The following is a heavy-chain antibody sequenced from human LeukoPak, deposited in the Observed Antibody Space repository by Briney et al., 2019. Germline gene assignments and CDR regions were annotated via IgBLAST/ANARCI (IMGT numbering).Heavy chain of an antibody. Sequence: ASVKVSCKASGYTFTSFYMHWVRQAPGQGLEWMGIINPRGVSATSAQKFQGRVTLTRDTSTSTVYMELSSLRSEETAVYYCARDYHGSASLTTFDYWGQGTLVTVSS. CDR1: GYTFTSFY. V-gene: IGHV1-46*01. CDR3: ARDYHGSASLTTFDY. D-gene: IGHD3-10*01. CDR2: INPRGVSA. J-gene: IGHJ4*02.